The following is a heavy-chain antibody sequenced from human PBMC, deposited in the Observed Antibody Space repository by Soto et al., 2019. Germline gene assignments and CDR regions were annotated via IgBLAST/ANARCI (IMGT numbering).Heavy chain of an antibody. V-gene: IGHV1-69*06. Sequence: QMRLVQSGAEVKNSGSSVKVSYKASGGTSSNFVITWVRQVPGQGLEWLGGILPMFGAVKYAQKFQDRLTITADRSTNTASMELGSLRSEDTAVYYCARPKRSGYDRGDSYYHTMDVWGHGTTVTVS. CDR1: GGTSSNFV. J-gene: IGHJ6*02. CDR2: ILPMFGAV. D-gene: IGHD3-3*01. CDR3: ARPKRSGYDRGDSYYHTMDV.